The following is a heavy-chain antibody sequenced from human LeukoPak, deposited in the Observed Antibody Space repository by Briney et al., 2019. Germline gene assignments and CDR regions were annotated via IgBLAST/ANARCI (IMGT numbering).Heavy chain of an antibody. CDR3: ARGRDGYNSVELDY. CDR1: GGTFSSYA. J-gene: IGHJ4*02. Sequence: SVKVSCKASGGTFSSYAISWVRQAPGQGLEWMGRIIPIFGTANYAQKFQGRVTITTDESTSTAYMELSSLRSEDTAVYYCARGRDGYNSVELDYWGQGTLVTVSS. CDR2: IIPIFGTA. V-gene: IGHV1-69*05. D-gene: IGHD5-24*01.